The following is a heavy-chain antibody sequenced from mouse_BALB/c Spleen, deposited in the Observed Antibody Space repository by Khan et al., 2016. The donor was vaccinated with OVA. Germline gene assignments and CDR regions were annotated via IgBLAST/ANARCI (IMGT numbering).Heavy chain of an antibody. Sequence: QVQLKESGPGLVAPSQSLSITCTVSGFSLTSYGVHWVRQPPGKGLEWLGVIWAGGSSNFNSALMSRLSICKDNSNSQVYLKMNSLQTDDTAMYYYARLEDIWGQGTTRTVSS. J-gene: IGHJ2*01. CDR3: ARLEDI. CDR2: IWAGGSS. V-gene: IGHV2-9*02. D-gene: IGHD1-3*01. CDR1: GFSLTSYG.